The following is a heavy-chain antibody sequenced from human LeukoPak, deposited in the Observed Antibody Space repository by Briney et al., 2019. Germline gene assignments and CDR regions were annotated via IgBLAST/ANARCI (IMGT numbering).Heavy chain of an antibody. J-gene: IGHJ4*02. D-gene: IGHD5-24*01. V-gene: IGHV4-34*01. Sequence: KPSETLSLTCAVYGGSFSGYYWSWIRQPPGKGLEWIGEINHSGSSKYIPSLKSRVTISVDTSKNQFSLKLSSVTAADTAVYYCARRRRDGYNAFDYWGQGTLVTVSS. CDR2: INHSGSS. CDR1: GGSFSGYY. CDR3: ARRRRDGYNAFDY.